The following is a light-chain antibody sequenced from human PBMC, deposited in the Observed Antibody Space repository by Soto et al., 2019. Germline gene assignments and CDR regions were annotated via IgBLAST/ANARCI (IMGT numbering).Light chain of an antibody. CDR3: AAWDDSLRAVV. J-gene: IGLJ2*01. V-gene: IGLV1-44*01. CDR1: GSNIGTYA. CDR2: RNH. Sequence: QSVLTQSPSASATPGQRVTISCSGSGSNIGTYAVNWYQQLPGTAPTLLIFRNHQRPSGVPDRFSGSKSGTSASLAISGPQSEYEADYYCAAWDDSLRAVVFGGGTKLTVL.